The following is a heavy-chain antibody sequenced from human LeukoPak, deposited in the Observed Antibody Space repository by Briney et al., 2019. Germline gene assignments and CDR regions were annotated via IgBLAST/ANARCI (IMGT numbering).Heavy chain of an antibody. CDR3: AKATMIVVVIIKGGYDY. V-gene: IGHV3-23*01. D-gene: IGHD3-22*01. Sequence: RAGGSLRLSCAASGFTFSSYAMSWVRQAPGKGLEWVSAISGSGGSTYYADSVKGRFTISRDNSKNTLYLQMNSLRAEDTAVYYCAKATMIVVVIIKGGYDYWGQGTLVTVSS. CDR2: ISGSGGST. J-gene: IGHJ4*02. CDR1: GFTFSSYA.